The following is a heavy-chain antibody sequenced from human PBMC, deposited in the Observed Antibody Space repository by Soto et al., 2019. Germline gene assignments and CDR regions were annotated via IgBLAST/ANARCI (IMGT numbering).Heavy chain of an antibody. V-gene: IGHV4-34*01. J-gene: IGHJ4*02. Sequence: SETLSLTCAVYGGSFGGYYWSWIRQPPGKGLEWIGEINHSGSTNYNPSLKSRVTISVDTSKNQFSLKLSSVTAADTAVYYCAREQQLNGNYFDYWGQGTLVTVSS. CDR2: INHSGST. CDR1: GGSFGGYY. CDR3: AREQQLNGNYFDY. D-gene: IGHD6-13*01.